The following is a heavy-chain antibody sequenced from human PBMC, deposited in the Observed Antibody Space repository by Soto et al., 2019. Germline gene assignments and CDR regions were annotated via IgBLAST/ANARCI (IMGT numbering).Heavy chain of an antibody. V-gene: IGHV3-30*18. CDR2: ISYDGSNK. CDR3: AKRSGSSPEVYYYYYMDV. D-gene: IGHD6-13*01. J-gene: IGHJ6*03. CDR1: GFTFSSYG. Sequence: GGSLRLSCAASGFTFSSYGMHWVRQAPGKGLEWVAVISYDGSNKYYADSVKGRFTISRDNSKNTLYLQMNSLRAEDTAVYYCAKRSGSSPEVYYYYYMDVSGQASTVTVSS.